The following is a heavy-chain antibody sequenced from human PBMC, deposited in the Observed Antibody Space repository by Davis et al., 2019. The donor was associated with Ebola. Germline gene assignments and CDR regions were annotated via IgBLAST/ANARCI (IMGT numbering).Heavy chain of an antibody. J-gene: IGHJ4*02. D-gene: IGHD6-13*01. Sequence: GGSLRLSCAASGFTLSRDSMHRVSQSPAKGLEWVSSISSSSSYIYYADSVKGRFTISRDNAKNSLYLQMNSLRAEDTAVYYCCIAADPFDYWGQGTLVTVSS. CDR1: GFTLSRDS. CDR3: CIAADPFDY. V-gene: IGHV3-21*04. CDR2: ISSSSSYI.